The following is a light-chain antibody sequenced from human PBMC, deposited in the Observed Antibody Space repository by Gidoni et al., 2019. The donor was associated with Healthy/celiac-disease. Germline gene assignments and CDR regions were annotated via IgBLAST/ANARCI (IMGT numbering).Light chain of an antibody. Sequence: EIQMTQSPSTLSAAVGDRVTITCRASQSISSGLAWYQQKPGKAPKLLIYKASSLESGVPSRFSGSGSGTEFTLTISSLQPDDFATYYCQQYNSYSSLTFGGGTKVEIK. CDR1: QSISSG. V-gene: IGKV1-5*03. CDR2: KAS. J-gene: IGKJ4*01. CDR3: QQYNSYSSLT.